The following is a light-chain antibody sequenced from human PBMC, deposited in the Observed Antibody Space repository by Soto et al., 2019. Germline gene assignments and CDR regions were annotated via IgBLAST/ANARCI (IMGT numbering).Light chain of an antibody. V-gene: IGLV4-69*01. J-gene: IGLJ1*01. Sequence: QAVVTQSPSASASLGASVKLTCTLTSGHYTYAIAWHHQRPEKGPRYLMNLNSDGSHIKGDGIPDRFSGSSSGAEGYVTMSSLQSEDEADYDCQTWGTGTYVVATGTKVTVL. CDR2: LNSDGSH. CDR1: SGHYTYA. CDR3: QTWGTGTYV.